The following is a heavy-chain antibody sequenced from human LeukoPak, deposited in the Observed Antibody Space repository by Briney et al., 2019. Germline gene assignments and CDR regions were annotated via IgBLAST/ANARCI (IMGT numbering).Heavy chain of an antibody. CDR2: ISWNSGSI. D-gene: IGHD3-10*01. V-gene: IGHV3-9*01. CDR1: GFTFDDYA. Sequence: GRPLRLSCAASGFTFDDYAMHWVRQAPGKGLEWVSGISWNSGSIGYADSVKGRFTISRDNAKNSLYLQMNSLRAEDTALYYCAKDLSSYYYGSGSSSSPYFDYWGQGTLVTVSS. J-gene: IGHJ4*02. CDR3: AKDLSSYYYGSGSSSSPYFDY.